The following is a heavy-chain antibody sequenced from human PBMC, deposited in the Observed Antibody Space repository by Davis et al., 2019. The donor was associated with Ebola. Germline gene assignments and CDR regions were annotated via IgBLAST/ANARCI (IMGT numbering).Heavy chain of an antibody. V-gene: IGHV3-66*01. CDR1: GFTVSSNY. CDR3: ARAPRENYYDLYFDL. D-gene: IGHD3-22*01. Sequence: GESLKISCAASGFTVSSNYMSWVRQAPGKGLEWVSVIYSGGSTYYADSVKGRFTISRDNSKNTLYLQMNSLRAEDTAVYYCARAPRENYYDLYFDLWGRGTRVTVSS. CDR2: IYSGGST. J-gene: IGHJ2*01.